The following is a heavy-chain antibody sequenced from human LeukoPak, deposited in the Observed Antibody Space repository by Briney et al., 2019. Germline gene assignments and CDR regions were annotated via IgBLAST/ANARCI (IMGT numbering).Heavy chain of an antibody. V-gene: IGHV1-18*01. CDR3: ARVSGGWHYYYYGMDV. Sequence: VSVKVSCKASGYTFTSYGISWVRQAPGQGLEWMGWISAYNGNTKYSQKFQGRVTITRDTSASTAYMELSSLRSEDTAVYYCARVSGGWHYYYYGMDVWGQGTTVTVSS. CDR2: ISAYNGNT. CDR1: GYTFTSYG. J-gene: IGHJ6*02. D-gene: IGHD6-19*01.